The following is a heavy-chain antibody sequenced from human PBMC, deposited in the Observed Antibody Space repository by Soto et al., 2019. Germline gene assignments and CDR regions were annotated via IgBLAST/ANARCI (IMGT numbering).Heavy chain of an antibody. Sequence: EELLVESGGGLVQPGGSLRLSCAASGFTFSSYWMSWVRQTPGKGLEWVANMNRDGTEKYYVDTVARRFTISRDNARNALYLQMNNLRVDDTAVYYCARDPNSGYDRGRNYWGQGTLVSVSS. CDR3: ARDPNSGYDRGRNY. CDR2: MNRDGTEK. CDR1: GFTFSSYW. J-gene: IGHJ4*02. V-gene: IGHV3-7*05. D-gene: IGHD5-12*01.